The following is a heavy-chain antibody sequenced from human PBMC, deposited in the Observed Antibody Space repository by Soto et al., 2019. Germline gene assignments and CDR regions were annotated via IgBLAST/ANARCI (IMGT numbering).Heavy chain of an antibody. D-gene: IGHD3-3*01. CDR1: GFTFDEYA. V-gene: IGHV3-9*01. CDR3: AKDRGAARRSGAFAV. Sequence: EVQLVESGGGLVQPGRSLRLSCAASGFTFDEYAMHWVRQGPGKGLEWVSGISWSGGNIGYADSVKGRFTISRDSAKNSLYLQMNSLRPEDTALYYCAKDRGAARRSGAFAVWGQGTMVTVSS. J-gene: IGHJ3*01. CDR2: ISWSGGNI.